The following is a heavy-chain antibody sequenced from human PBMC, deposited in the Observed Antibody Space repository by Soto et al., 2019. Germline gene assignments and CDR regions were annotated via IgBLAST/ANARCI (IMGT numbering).Heavy chain of an antibody. CDR1: GFTVSSKY. D-gene: IGHD6-19*01. Sequence: EVQLVESGGGLIQPGGSLRLSCAASGFTVSSKYMTWVRQAPGKGLEWVSVIYGGGTTSYADSVKGRFTISRDNSKNSLYLQMNSMRVEDTAVYYCVQSTGWPGFDFWGQGTLVTVSS. CDR3: VQSTGWPGFDF. CDR2: IYGGGTT. V-gene: IGHV3-53*01. J-gene: IGHJ4*02.